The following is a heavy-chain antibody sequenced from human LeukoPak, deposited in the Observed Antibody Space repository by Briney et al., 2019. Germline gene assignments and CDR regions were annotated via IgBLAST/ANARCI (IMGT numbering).Heavy chain of an antibody. J-gene: IGHJ4*02. CDR1: GGSFSTYY. D-gene: IGHD3-16*01. V-gene: IGHV4-59*01. CDR3: ARAVITFGAAVAKGFDC. CDR2: IYYSGST. Sequence: SETLSLTCTVSGGSFSTYYWSWIRQPPGKGLEWIGYIYYSGSTDYNPSLKSRVTMSLDTPKNQFSLNLNSVTAADTAVYYCARAVITFGAAVAKGFDCWGRGTLVTVSS.